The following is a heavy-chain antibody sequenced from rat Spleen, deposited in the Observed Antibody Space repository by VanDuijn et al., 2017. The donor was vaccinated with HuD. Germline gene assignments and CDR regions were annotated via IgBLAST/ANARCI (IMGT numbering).Heavy chain of an antibody. CDR2: ITSSGGTT. Sequence: EVQLVESGGGSVQPGRSLKLSCAASGFTFSNYYMAWVRQAPTKGLEWVAYITSSGGTTHYRDSVKGRFTISRDNAKNTLYLEMDSLRSEDMATYYCTTDLAGLFDYWGQGVMVTVSS. CDR3: TTDLAGLFDY. V-gene: IGHV5-27*01. J-gene: IGHJ2*01. CDR1: GFTFSNYY. D-gene: IGHD5-1*01.